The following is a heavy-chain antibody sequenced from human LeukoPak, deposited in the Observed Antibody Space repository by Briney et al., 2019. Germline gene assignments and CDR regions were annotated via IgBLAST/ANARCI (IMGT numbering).Heavy chain of an antibody. CDR2: INHSGST. V-gene: IGHV4-34*01. CDR3: ARHSGSYRPFDY. D-gene: IGHD1-26*01. Sequence: SETLSLTCAVYGGSFSGYYWSWIRQPPGKGLEWIGEINHSGSTNYNPSLKSRVTISVDTSKNQFSLKLSSVTAADTAVYYCARHSGSYRPFDYWGQGTLVTVSS. J-gene: IGHJ4*02. CDR1: GGSFSGYY.